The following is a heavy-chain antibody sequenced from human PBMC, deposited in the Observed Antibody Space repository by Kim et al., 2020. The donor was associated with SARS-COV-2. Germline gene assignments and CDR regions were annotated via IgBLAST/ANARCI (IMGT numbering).Heavy chain of an antibody. Sequence: DSVKGRFTISRDNSKNTLYLQMNSLRAEDTAVYYCARGLWSSSKKGRFDPWGQGTLVTVSS. CDR3: ARGLWSSSKKGRFDP. V-gene: IGHV3-30*01. J-gene: IGHJ5*02. D-gene: IGHD6-6*01.